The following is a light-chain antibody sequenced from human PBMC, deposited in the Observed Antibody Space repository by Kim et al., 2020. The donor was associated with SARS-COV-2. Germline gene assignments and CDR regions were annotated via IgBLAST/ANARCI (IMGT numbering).Light chain of an antibody. CDR3: QQYNNHPLT. Sequence: DIQMTQSPSSLSASVGDSVTITCRASQDISKYLNWYQQKPGKAPKLLIYDASNLERGVPSRFSGSGSGTDFTFTISSLQPEDIATYYCQQYNNHPLTFGGGTKVDIK. J-gene: IGKJ4*01. V-gene: IGKV1-33*01. CDR2: DAS. CDR1: QDISKY.